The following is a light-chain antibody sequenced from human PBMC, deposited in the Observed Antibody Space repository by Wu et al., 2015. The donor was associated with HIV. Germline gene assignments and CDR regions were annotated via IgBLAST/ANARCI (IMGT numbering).Light chain of an antibody. Sequence: DIQMTQSPSSLSASVGDRVTITCRASQTISNYLSWYQQKPGKAPNLLIYAASSLQSGVPSRFSGSGSGTDFTLTINSLQPEDFATYYCQQSYNTPKTFGQGTKVEIK. CDR1: QTISNY. V-gene: IGKV1-39*01. CDR3: QQSYNTPKT. J-gene: IGKJ1*01. CDR2: AAS.